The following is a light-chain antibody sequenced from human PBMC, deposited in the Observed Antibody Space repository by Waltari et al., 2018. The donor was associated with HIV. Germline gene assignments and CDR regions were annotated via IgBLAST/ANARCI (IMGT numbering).Light chain of an antibody. CDR1: QSVSSY. Sequence: EIVLTQSPATLSLSPGARATLSCRASQSVSSYLAWYQQKPGQAPRLLIYDASNRATGIPARFSGSGSGTDFTLTITSLEPEDFAVYYCQQRNSWPLTFGGGTKVEIK. J-gene: IGKJ4*01. CDR3: QQRNSWPLT. CDR2: DAS. V-gene: IGKV3-11*01.